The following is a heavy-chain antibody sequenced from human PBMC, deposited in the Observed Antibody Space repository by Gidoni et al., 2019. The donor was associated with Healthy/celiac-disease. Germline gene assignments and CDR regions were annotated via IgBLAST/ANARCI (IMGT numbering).Heavy chain of an antibody. J-gene: IGHJ1*01. V-gene: IGHV1-2*02. Sequence: QVQLVQSGAEVKKPGASVKVSCKASGYTFTGYYMHWVRQAPGQGLEWMGWINPNSGGTNYAQKFQGRVTMTRDTSISTAYMELSRLRSDDTAVYYCAYDYYDSSGYYYEGYFQHWGQGTLVTVSS. CDR1: GYTFTGYY. D-gene: IGHD3-22*01. CDR3: AYDYYDSSGYYYEGYFQH. CDR2: INPNSGGT.